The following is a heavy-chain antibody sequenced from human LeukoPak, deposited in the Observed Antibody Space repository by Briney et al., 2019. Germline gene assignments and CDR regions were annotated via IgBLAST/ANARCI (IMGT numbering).Heavy chain of an antibody. V-gene: IGHV1-46*01. CDR1: GYTFTSYY. CDR3: ARDGGYGPVDGAFDI. D-gene: IGHD5-18*01. J-gene: IGHJ3*02. Sequence: GASVKVSCKASGYTFTSYYMYWVRQAPGQGLEWMGIINPSGGSTSYAQKFQGRVTMTRDTSTSTVYMELSSLRSEDTAVYYCARDGGYGPVDGAFDIWGQGTMVTVSS. CDR2: INPSGGST.